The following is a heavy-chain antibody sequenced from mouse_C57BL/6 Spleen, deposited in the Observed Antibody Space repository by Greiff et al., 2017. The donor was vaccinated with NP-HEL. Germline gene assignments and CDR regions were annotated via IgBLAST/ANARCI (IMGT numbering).Heavy chain of an antibody. CDR3: TRDSNYDWDYAMDY. D-gene: IGHD2-5*01. CDR1: GYTFTSYW. V-gene: IGHV1-5*01. Sequence: EVQLQQSGTVLARPGASVKMSCKTSGYTFTSYWMHWVKQRPGQGLEWIGAIYPGNSDTSYNQKFKGKAKLTAVTSASTAYMELNSLTNEDSAVYYCTRDSNYDWDYAMDYWGQGTSVTVSS. CDR2: IYPGNSDT. J-gene: IGHJ4*01.